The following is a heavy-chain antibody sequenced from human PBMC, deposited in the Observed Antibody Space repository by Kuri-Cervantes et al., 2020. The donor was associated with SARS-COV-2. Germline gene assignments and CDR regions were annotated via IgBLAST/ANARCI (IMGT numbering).Heavy chain of an antibody. CDR1: GYTFTSYG. CDR3: ARASGGLYCSSTSCGEGSWFDP. V-gene: IGHV1-18*01. Sequence: ASVNVSCKASGYTFTSYGISWVRQAHGQGLEWMGWISAYNGNTNYAQKLQGRVTMTTDTSTSTAYLELRSLRSDDTAVYYCARASGGLYCSSTSCGEGSWFDPWGQGTLVTVSS. J-gene: IGHJ5*02. CDR2: ISAYNGNT. D-gene: IGHD2-2*01.